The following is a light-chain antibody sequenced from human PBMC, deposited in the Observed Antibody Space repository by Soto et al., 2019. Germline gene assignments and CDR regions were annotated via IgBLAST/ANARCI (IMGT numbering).Light chain of an antibody. Sequence: QSALTQPPSASGSPGQSVTISCTGISSDVGDYNFVSWYQQHPGKAPKLMIYEVSERPSGVPDRFSGSKSGNTASLTVSGLQAEDEADYYCSSFSGSNNYVFGTGTKVTVL. V-gene: IGLV2-8*01. CDR1: SSDVGDYNF. CDR2: EVS. CDR3: SSFSGSNNYV. J-gene: IGLJ1*01.